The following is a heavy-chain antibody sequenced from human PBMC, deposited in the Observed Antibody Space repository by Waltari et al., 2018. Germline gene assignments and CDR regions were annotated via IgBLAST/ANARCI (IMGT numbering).Heavy chain of an antibody. V-gene: IGHV4-59*01. CDR1: GGSISTYS. Sequence: QVQLQESGPGLVNPSETLSLPCTVSGGSISTYSWCWIRQPPGKGLEWIGSIYYSGSTNYNPSLKSRVTISVDTSKNQFSLKLSSVTAADTAVYYCARLRFGEGAFDIWGQGTMVTVSS. CDR2: IYYSGST. CDR3: ARLRFGEGAFDI. J-gene: IGHJ3*02. D-gene: IGHD3-10*01.